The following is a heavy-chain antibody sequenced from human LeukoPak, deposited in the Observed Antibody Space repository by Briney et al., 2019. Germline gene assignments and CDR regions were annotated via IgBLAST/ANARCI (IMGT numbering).Heavy chain of an antibody. CDR2: IIPLFGTS. CDR3: TRHPLTAWGSRYCFDY. D-gene: IGHD7-27*01. CDR1: LGTFISYS. V-gene: IGHV1-69*13. J-gene: IGHJ4*02. Sequence: SSVKVSCMSCLGTFISYSISWVRQAAGQELDWMGGIIPLFGTSNYAHKIHDGVTLTAQESTSTAYMGPSSLRSEDAAIYYHTRHPLTAWGSRYCFDYWGQGTLVTVSS.